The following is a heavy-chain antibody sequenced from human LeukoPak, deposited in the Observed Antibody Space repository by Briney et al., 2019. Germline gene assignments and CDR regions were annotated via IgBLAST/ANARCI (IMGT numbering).Heavy chain of an antibody. CDR2: ISSSSSYI. CDR3: ARGGGDCGGDCYPSDGYYYYGMDV. CDR1: GFTFSSYS. J-gene: IGHJ6*02. D-gene: IGHD2-21*02. Sequence: PGGSLRLSCAASGFTFSSYSMNWVRQAPGKGLEWVSSISSSSSYIYYADSVKGRFTISRDNAKNSLYLQMRSLRAEDTAVYYWARGGGDCGGDCYPSDGYYYYGMDVWGQGTTVTVSS. V-gene: IGHV3-21*01.